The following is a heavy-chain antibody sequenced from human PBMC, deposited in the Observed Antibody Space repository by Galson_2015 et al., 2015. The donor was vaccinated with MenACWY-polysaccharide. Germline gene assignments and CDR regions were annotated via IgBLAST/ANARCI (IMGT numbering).Heavy chain of an antibody. V-gene: IGHV3-30-3*01. Sequence: SLRLSCAASGFTFSSYAIHWVRQAPGKGLEWVAIISYDGSNKYYADSVKGQFTISRDNSMNTMYLQMNSLKSDDTAVYYCARTYCSRTTCYGMDVWGQGTTVTVSS. CDR3: ARTYCSRTTCYGMDV. CDR2: ISYDGSNK. D-gene: IGHD2/OR15-2a*01. J-gene: IGHJ6*02. CDR1: GFTFSSYA.